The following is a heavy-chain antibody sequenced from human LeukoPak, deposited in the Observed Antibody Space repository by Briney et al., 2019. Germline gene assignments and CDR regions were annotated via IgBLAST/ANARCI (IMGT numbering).Heavy chain of an antibody. Sequence: GGSLRLSCAASGFTVSSNYMSWVRQAPGKGLEWVSVIYSGGSTYYADSVKGRFTISRDNSKNTLYLQMNSLRAEDTAVYYCARDRGRSGSYFPDAFDIWGQGTMVTVSS. J-gene: IGHJ3*02. V-gene: IGHV3-53*01. CDR2: IYSGGST. D-gene: IGHD1-26*01. CDR3: ARDRGRSGSYFPDAFDI. CDR1: GFTVSSNY.